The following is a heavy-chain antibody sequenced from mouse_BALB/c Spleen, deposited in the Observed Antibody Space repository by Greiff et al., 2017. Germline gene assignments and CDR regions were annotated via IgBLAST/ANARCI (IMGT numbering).Heavy chain of an antibody. Sequence: DVKLQESGPGLVKPSQSLSLTCSVTGYSITSGYYWNWIRQFPGNKLEWMGYISYDGSNNYNPSLKNRISITRDTSKNQFFLKLNSVTTEDTATYYCAPIYYDYAWFAYWGQGTLVTVSA. CDR2: ISYDGSN. CDR1: GYSITSGYY. D-gene: IGHD2-4*01. J-gene: IGHJ3*01. CDR3: APIYYDYAWFAY. V-gene: IGHV3-6*02.